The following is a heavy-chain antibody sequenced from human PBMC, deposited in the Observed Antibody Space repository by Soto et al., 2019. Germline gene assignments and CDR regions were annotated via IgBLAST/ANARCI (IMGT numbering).Heavy chain of an antibody. CDR1: GGTFSSYA. V-gene: IGHV1-69*13. Sequence: APVKVSCKASGGTFSSYALSWVRQAPGQGLEWMGGIIPIFGTANYAQKFQGRVTITADESTSTAYMELSSLRSEDTAVYYCAPSPLKAAAGGVWYFDYWGQGTLVTVSS. CDR2: IIPIFGTA. J-gene: IGHJ4*02. CDR3: APSPLKAAAGGVWYFDY. D-gene: IGHD6-13*01.